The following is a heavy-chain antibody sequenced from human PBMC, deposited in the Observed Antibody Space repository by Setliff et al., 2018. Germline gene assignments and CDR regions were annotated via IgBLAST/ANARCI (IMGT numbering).Heavy chain of an antibody. D-gene: IGHD2-8*01. V-gene: IGHV1-2*02. Sequence: GASVKVSCKASGYIFAGYYMHWVRQTPGQGLEWMGWINPISGGANYAQKFQGRVTLTRDTSISTGYMELRSLGSDDTAVYYCSRLVRYCTRTSCQRLSGGEFWGQGTLVTSPQ. CDR3: SRLVRYCTRTSCQRLSGGEF. CDR1: GYIFAGYY. CDR2: INPISGGA. J-gene: IGHJ4*02.